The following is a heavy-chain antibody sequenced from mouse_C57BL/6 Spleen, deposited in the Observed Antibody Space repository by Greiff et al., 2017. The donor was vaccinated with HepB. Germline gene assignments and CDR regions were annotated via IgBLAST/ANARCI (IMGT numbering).Heavy chain of an antibody. D-gene: IGHD2-2*01. CDR1: GYAFTNYL. J-gene: IGHJ4*01. Sequence: VKLQESGAELVRPGTSVKVSCKASGYAFTNYLIEWVKQRPGQGLEWIGVINPGSGGTNYNEKFKGKATLTADKSSSTAYMQLSSLTSEDSAVYFCARSTMVTGYAMDYWGQGTSVTVSS. CDR2: INPGSGGT. CDR3: ARSTMVTGYAMDY. V-gene: IGHV1-54*01.